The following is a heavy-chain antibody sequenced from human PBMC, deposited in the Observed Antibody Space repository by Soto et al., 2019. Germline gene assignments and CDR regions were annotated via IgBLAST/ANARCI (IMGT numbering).Heavy chain of an antibody. V-gene: IGHV1-69*13. Sequence: GAAVMVSLKASGCTFSSYAISWLRRAPGQVLDCMGGIIPIFGTANYAKKFQGRVTITADESTSTAYMELSSLRSEDTAVSYCARHITMIVVGSIDVGGQVTTVTVS. J-gene: IGHJ6*02. CDR3: ARHITMIVVGSIDV. CDR1: GCTFSSYA. CDR2: IIPIFGTA. D-gene: IGHD3-22*01.